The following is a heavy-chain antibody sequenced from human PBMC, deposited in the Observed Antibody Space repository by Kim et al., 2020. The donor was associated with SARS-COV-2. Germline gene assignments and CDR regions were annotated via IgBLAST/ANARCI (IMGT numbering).Heavy chain of an antibody. CDR1: GFTFSSYD. D-gene: IGHD3-22*01. CDR2: IGTAGDT. J-gene: IGHJ4*02. V-gene: IGHV3-13*01. CDR3: AKWVTSGNYYYDSSGYIDY. Sequence: GGSLRLSCAASGFTFSSYDMHWVRQATGKGLEWVSAIGTAGDTYYPGSVKGRFTISRENAKNSLYLQMNSLRAEDTAVYYCAKWVTSGNYYYDSSGYIDYWGQGTLVTVSS.